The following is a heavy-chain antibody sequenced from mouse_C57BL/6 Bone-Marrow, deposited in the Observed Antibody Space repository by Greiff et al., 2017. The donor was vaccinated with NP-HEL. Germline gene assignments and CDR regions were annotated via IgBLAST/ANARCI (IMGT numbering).Heavy chain of an antibody. D-gene: IGHD1-1*01. CDR2: ISYDGSN. CDR3: ARPGYYGSSWYFDV. V-gene: IGHV3-6*01. Sequence: VQLKESGPGLVKPSQSLSLTCSVTGYSITSGYYWNWIRQFPGNKLEWMGYISYDGSNNYNPSLKNRISITLDTSKNQFFLKLNSVTTEDTATYYCARPGYYGSSWYFDVWGTGTTVTVSS. J-gene: IGHJ1*03. CDR1: GYSITSGYY.